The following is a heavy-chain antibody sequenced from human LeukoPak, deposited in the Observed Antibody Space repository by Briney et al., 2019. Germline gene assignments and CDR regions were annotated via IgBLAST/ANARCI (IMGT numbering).Heavy chain of an antibody. D-gene: IGHD2-15*01. CDR3: VRGRVDLSYFDD. Sequence: PGGSLRLSCAASGFTVNSNFMSWVRQAPGKRLEWVSVVQSVGTTYYADSVKGRFTISRDNSKNTLYLQMNSLRAEDTAVYYCVRGRVDLSYFDDWGQGTLVTVSS. CDR1: GFTVNSNF. CDR2: VQSVGTT. J-gene: IGHJ4*02. V-gene: IGHV3-66*01.